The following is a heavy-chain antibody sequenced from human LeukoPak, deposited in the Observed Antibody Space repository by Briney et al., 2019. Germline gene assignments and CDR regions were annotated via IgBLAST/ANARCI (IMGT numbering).Heavy chain of an antibody. V-gene: IGHV3-30-3*01. D-gene: IGHD3-10*01. CDR2: ISYDGANE. CDR1: GFSFHYYA. CDR3: ARPIDNGSGSYYFPY. Sequence: GGSLRLSCAASGFSFHYYAMHWVRQAPGKGLEWVAVISYDGANEYYADSVKGRLTISRDDSKNTLYMEMSSLRPEDTAVYYCARPIDNGSGSYYFPYWGQGTLVTVSS. J-gene: IGHJ4*02.